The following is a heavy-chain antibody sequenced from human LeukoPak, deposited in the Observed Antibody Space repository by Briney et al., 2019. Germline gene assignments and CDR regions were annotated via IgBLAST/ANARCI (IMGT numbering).Heavy chain of an antibody. CDR1: GYTFTSYY. CDR2: INPSGGST. J-gene: IGHJ4*02. V-gene: IGHV1-46*01. CDR3: ARAAIRTLVDY. Sequence: ASVKVSCKASGYTFTSYYMHWVRQAPGQGLEWMGIINPSGGSTSYAQKFQGRVTMTRDMSTSTVYMELSSLRSEDTAVYYCARAAIRTLVDYWGQGTLVTVSS. D-gene: IGHD2-2*01.